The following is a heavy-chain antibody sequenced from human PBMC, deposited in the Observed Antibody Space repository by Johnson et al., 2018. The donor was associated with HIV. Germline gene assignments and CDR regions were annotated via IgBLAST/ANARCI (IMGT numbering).Heavy chain of an antibody. J-gene: IGHJ3*02. CDR2: ISYDGSNK. Sequence: QVQLVESGGGLAQPGGSLRLSCAASGFTFSSYAMHWVRQAPGKGLEWVAVISYDGSNKYYADSVKGRFTISRDNSKNTLYLQMNSLRAEDTAVYYCAREVPGKAFDIWGQGTMVTVSS. CDR1: GFTFSSYA. CDR3: AREVPGKAFDI. D-gene: IGHD2-2*01. V-gene: IGHV3-30-3*01.